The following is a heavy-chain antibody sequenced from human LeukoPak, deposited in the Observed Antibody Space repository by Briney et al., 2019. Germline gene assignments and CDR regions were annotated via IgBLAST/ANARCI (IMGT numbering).Heavy chain of an antibody. CDR1: GFTFSTYA. CDR2: ISYDGSNK. V-gene: IGHV3-30-3*01. CDR3: ATEGH. Sequence: PGGSLRLSCAASGFTFSTYAMYWVRLAPGKGLEWVTVISYDGSNKYYADSVKGRFTISRDNSKDTLYLQMDSLRGEDTAVYYCATEGHWGQGTLVTVSS. J-gene: IGHJ4*02.